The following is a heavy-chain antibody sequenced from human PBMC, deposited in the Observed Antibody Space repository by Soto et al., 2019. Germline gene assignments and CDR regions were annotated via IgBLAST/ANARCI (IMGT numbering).Heavy chain of an antibody. CDR1: GHSISSGYY. CDR2: FYHSGST. D-gene: IGHD3-10*01. V-gene: IGHV4-38-2*01. Sequence: KPSETLSLTCAVSGHSISSGYYWGWIRQPPGKGLEWIGSFYHSGSTYYNPSLKSRVTISVDTSKNQFSLKLSSVTAADTAVYYCARGEYYGSGNYFDHWGQGTLVTVSS. J-gene: IGHJ4*02. CDR3: ARGEYYGSGNYFDH.